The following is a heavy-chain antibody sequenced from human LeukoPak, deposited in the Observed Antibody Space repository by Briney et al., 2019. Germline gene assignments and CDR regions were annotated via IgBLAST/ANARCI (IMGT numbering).Heavy chain of an antibody. J-gene: IGHJ3*02. CDR3: ASPYGGNSVSDRAFDI. D-gene: IGHD4-23*01. V-gene: IGHV3-53*01. Sequence: GGSLRLSCAASGFTVSSSYMSWVRQAPGKGLERVSVIYSGGSTYYADSVKGRFTISRNNSKNTLYLQMNSLRAEDTAVYYCASPYGGNSVSDRAFDIWGQGTMVTVSS. CDR2: IYSGGST. CDR1: GFTVSSSY.